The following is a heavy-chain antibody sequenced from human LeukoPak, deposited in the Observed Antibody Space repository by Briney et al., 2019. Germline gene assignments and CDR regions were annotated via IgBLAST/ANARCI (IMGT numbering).Heavy chain of an antibody. J-gene: IGHJ6*02. CDR1: GGSITSGSYC. V-gene: IGHV4-61*10. CDR3: ARERYSSRGVYGMDV. CDR2: IHVSGNI. D-gene: IGHD6-13*01. Sequence: SETLCLTCTVPGGSITSGSYCWDWIRQPAGKGLEWIGRIHVSGNINNNPSRKSPDTLSINPSKNQFSLTLRSVTAADTAVYYCARERYSSRGVYGMDVWGQGTTVTVSS.